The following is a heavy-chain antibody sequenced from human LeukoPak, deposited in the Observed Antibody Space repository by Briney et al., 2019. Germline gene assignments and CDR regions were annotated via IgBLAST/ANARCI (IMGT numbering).Heavy chain of an antibody. J-gene: IGHJ4*02. CDR2: ISGSGVST. Sequence: PGGSLRLSCAASGFTFSSYAMSWVRQAPGKGLEWVSAISGSGVSTYYADSVKGRFTISRDNSKNTLYLQMNSLRAEDTAVYYCAKDPDYTAMVRYGDYWGQGTLVTVSS. CDR1: GFTFSSYA. CDR3: AKDPDYTAMVRYGDY. D-gene: IGHD5-18*01. V-gene: IGHV3-23*01.